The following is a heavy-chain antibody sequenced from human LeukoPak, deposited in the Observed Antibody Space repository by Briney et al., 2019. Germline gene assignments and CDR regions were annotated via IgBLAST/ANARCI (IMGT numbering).Heavy chain of an antibody. CDR2: INSGSSAI. V-gene: IGHV3-48*02. Sequence: GGSLRLSCAASGFTFSSYSMNWVRQAPGKGLDWVSSINSGSSAICYADSVRGRFTISRDNAKNSLYLQMNSLRDDDTAVYYCARRFYGNYGAFDIWGQGTVVTVSS. J-gene: IGHJ3*02. D-gene: IGHD4-11*01. CDR3: ARRFYGNYGAFDI. CDR1: GFTFSSYS.